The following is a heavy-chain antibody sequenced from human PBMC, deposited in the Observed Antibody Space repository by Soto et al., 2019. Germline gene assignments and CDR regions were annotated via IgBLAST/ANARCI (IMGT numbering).Heavy chain of an antibody. V-gene: IGHV4-31*03. CDR2: IYFSGNT. CDR3: ARTYCSGADCYFGHYYYMDV. J-gene: IGHJ6*03. D-gene: IGHD2-15*01. Sequence: QVQLQESGPGLVKPSQTLSLTCTVSGGSMSSGTYYWSWIRQHPGKGLEWIGYIYFSGNTYYNPSLKSRVTISVDTSKNQFSLKLTSVTTADTAVYYCARTYCSGADCYFGHYYYMDVWGIGTTVTVSS. CDR1: GGSMSSGTYY.